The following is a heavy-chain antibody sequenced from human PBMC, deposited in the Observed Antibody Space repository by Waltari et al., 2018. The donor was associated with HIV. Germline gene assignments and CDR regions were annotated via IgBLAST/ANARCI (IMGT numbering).Heavy chain of an antibody. V-gene: IGHV3-30*18. CDR1: GFTFSTYG. Sequence: QVQLVESGGGVVQPGRSLRLSCAASGFTFSTYGMHWVRQAPGTGLEWVAAVAYDGSNKYYADSVKGRFTISRDNSKNTLYLQMNSLRAEDTAVYYCAKDGRANSPPNNCYVDYWGQGTLVTVSS. CDR3: AKDGRANSPPNNCYVDY. CDR2: VAYDGSNK. J-gene: IGHJ4*02. D-gene: IGHD2-15*01.